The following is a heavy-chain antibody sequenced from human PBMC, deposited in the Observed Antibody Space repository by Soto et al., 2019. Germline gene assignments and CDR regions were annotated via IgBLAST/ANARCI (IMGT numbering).Heavy chain of an antibody. D-gene: IGHD4-17*01. CDR3: ARGDGDYAYFFDY. J-gene: IGHJ4*02. CDR1: GFTFSSYG. CDR2: IWYDGSNK. V-gene: IGHV3-33*01. Sequence: QVQLVESGGGVVQPGRSLRLSCAASGFTFSSYGMHWVRQAPGKGLEWVAVIWYDGSNKYYADSVKGRFTISRDNSKNTLSLQMNSLSAEDTAVYYCARGDGDYAYFFDYWGQGTLVTVSS.